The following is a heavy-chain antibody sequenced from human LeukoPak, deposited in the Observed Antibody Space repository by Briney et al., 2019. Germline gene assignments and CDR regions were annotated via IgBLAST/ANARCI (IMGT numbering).Heavy chain of an antibody. V-gene: IGHV4-59*01. Sequence: SETLSLTCTVSGVSISSYYWSWLRQPPGKGLEWIGYIYYSGSTNYNPSLKSRVTISVDTSKNQFSLKLSSVTAADTAVYYCARRGYSYGFGSDYYYMDVWGKGTTVTVSS. J-gene: IGHJ6*03. CDR1: GVSISSYY. CDR3: ARRGYSYGFGSDYYYMDV. CDR2: IYYSGST. D-gene: IGHD5-18*01.